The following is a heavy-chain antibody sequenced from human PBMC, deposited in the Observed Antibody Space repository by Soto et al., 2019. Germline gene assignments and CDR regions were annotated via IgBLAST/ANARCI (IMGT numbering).Heavy chain of an antibody. D-gene: IGHD3-22*01. CDR1: GFTFSSYA. Sequence: PGGSLRLSCAASGFTFSSYAMHWVRQAPGKGLEWVAVISYDGSNKYYADSVKGRFTISRDNSKNTLYLQMNSLRAEDTAVYYCARDMRLDYDSSGYSVYWGQGTLVTVS. V-gene: IGHV3-30-3*01. J-gene: IGHJ4*02. CDR3: ARDMRLDYDSSGYSVY. CDR2: ISYDGSNK.